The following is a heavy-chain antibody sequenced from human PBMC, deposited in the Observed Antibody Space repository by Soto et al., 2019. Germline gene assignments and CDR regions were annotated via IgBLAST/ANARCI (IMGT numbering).Heavy chain of an antibody. CDR2: IWYDGSNK. J-gene: IGHJ4*02. Sequence: SLRLSCAASGFTFSSYGMHWVRQAPGKGLEWVAVIWYDGSNKYYADSVKGRFTISRDNSKNTLYLQMNSLRAEDAAVYYCARLPDGSSSNYWGQGTLVTVSS. V-gene: IGHV3-33*01. CDR3: ARLPDGSSSNY. CDR1: GFTFSSYG. D-gene: IGHD3-10*01.